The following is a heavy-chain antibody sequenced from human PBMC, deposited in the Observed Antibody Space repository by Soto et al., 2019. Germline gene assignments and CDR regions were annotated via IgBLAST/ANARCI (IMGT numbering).Heavy chain of an antibody. CDR1: GGSVSSGSYY. CDR3: ARSTGNGPLVDAFDI. J-gene: IGHJ3*02. CDR2: IYYSGST. V-gene: IGHV4-61*01. D-gene: IGHD6-13*01. Sequence: QVQLQESGPGLVKPSETLSLTCTVSGGSVSSGSYYWSWIRQPPGKGLEWIGYIYYSGSTNYNPSRKSRVTLXXDXSXXQFSLKLRSVTAAATAVYYCARSTGNGPLVDAFDIWGQGTMVTVSS.